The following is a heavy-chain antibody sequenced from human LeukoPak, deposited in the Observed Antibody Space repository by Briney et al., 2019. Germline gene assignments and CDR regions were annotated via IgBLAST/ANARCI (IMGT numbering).Heavy chain of an antibody. V-gene: IGHV5-51*01. Sequence: GESLKISCKGSGYSFINYWIGWVRQMPGKGLEWMGIIYPGDSGTRDSPSFQGQVTISADKSISTAYLQWSSPKASDTAFYYCARLRYSTTWYDGSFDSWGQGTLVTVSS. D-gene: IGHD6-13*01. J-gene: IGHJ4*02. CDR2: IYPGDSGT. CDR1: GYSFINYW. CDR3: ARLRYSTTWYDGSFDS.